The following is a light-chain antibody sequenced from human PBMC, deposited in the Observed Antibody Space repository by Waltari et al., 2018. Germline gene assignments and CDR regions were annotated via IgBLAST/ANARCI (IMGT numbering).Light chain of an antibody. CDR3: HVWHPHVDPGV. J-gene: IGLJ1*01. CDR2: YDR. CDR1: NLGTYR. Sequence: SYVVTQPPSVSVAPGETATITCGGDNLGTYRVHWYQQKAGQAPVLVIFYDRDRPSGIPDRFSGSNSGNTATLTISRVEAGDEARYYCHVWHPHVDPGVFGTGTEVT. V-gene: IGLV3-21*04.